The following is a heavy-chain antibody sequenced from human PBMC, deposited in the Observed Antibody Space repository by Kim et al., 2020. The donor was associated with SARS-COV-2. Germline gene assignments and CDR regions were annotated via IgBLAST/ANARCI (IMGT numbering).Heavy chain of an antibody. V-gene: IGHV3-9*01. Sequence: YADSVKGRFTISRDNAKNSLYLQMNSLRAEDTALYYCAKAEQWLSGYFDYWGQGTLVTVSS. J-gene: IGHJ4*02. D-gene: IGHD6-19*01. CDR3: AKAEQWLSGYFDY.